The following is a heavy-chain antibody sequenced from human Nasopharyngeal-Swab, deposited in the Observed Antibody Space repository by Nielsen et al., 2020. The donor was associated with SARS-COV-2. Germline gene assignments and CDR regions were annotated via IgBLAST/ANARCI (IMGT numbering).Heavy chain of an antibody. CDR3: ARPGGSGDPYWYFDL. D-gene: IGHD3-16*01. J-gene: IGHJ2*01. CDR2: MYYSGST. CDR1: GDSIISYY. Sequence: SETLSLTCSVSGDSIISYYWSWIRQPPGKGLEWIGYMYYSGSTSHNPSLKSRVTISVDTSKNQLSLKLTSVTAADTAVYYCARPGGSGDPYWYFDLWGRGTLVTVSS. V-gene: IGHV4-59*01.